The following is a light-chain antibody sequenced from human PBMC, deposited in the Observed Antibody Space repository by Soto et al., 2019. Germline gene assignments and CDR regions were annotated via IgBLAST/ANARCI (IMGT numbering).Light chain of an antibody. J-gene: IGLJ1*01. CDR2: GAS. Sequence: QSVLTQPPSASGSPGQSVTISCSGTSSDVGAFNYVSWYQQHPGKAPKLMIYGASERPSGVSDRFSGSKSGNTASLTISGLQAEDEADYFCCSYAGSGTYVFGTGTKLTVL. CDR3: CSYAGSGTYV. CDR1: SSDVGAFNY. V-gene: IGLV2-8*01.